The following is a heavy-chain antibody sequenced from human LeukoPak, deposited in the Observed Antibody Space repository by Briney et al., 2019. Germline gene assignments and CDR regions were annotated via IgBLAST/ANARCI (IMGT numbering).Heavy chain of an antibody. V-gene: IGHV3-48*01. CDR1: GFTFSSYS. CDR3: ASRGDSGYDLHYYYYMDV. Sequence: GGSLRLSCAAYGFTFSSYSMNWVRQAPGKGLEWVSYISSSSSTIYYAASVKGRFTISRDNAKNSLYLQMNSLRAEDTAVYYCASRGDSGYDLHYYYYMDVWGKGTTVTVSS. J-gene: IGHJ6*03. CDR2: ISSSSSTI. D-gene: IGHD5-12*01.